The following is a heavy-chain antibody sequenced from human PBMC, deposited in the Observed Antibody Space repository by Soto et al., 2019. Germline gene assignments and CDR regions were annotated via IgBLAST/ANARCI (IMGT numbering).Heavy chain of an antibody. CDR1: GYSFTIYA. Sequence: ASVKGSCKASGYSFTIYAMHWVRQAPGQRLEWMGWINAGNGNTKYSQKFQGRVTITRDTSASTAYMELSSLRSEDTAVYYCARAVAVAADFDYWRQGTLVTVSS. CDR2: INAGNGNT. J-gene: IGHJ4*02. CDR3: ARAVAVAADFDY. D-gene: IGHD6-19*01. V-gene: IGHV1-3*01.